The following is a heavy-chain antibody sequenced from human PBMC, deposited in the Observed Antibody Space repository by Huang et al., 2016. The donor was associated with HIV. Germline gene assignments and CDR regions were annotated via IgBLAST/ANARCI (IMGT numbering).Heavy chain of an antibody. V-gene: IGHV1-69*13. Sequence: QVQLVQSGAEVKTPGSSVKVSCKASGGTFSKYAIRWVRQAPGKGLEWRGGIIPSFGKPNYARKFQGIVTITADDATSTTYGEVSRLRSEDTALYYCARGQLGSYGDYDVLYWGQGTLVTVSS. CDR3: ARGQLGSYGDYDVLY. CDR1: GGTFSKYA. CDR2: IIPSFGKP. J-gene: IGHJ4*02. D-gene: IGHD4-17*01.